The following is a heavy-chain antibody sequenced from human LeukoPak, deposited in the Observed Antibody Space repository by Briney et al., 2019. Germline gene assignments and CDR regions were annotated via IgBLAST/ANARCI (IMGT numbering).Heavy chain of an antibody. CDR3: ACIAAAGDYFDY. V-gene: IGHV3-23*01. CDR2: ISGSGGST. CDR1: GFTFSSYA. D-gene: IGHD6-13*01. Sequence: GGSLRLSCAAPGFTFSSYAMSWVRQAPGKGLEWVSAISGSGGSTYYADSVRGRFTISRDNSKNTLYLQMNSLRAEDTAVYYCACIAAAGDYFDYWGQGTLVTVSS. J-gene: IGHJ4*02.